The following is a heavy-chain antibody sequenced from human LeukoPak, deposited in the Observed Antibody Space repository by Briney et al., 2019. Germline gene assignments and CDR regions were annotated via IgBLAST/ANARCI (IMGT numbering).Heavy chain of an antibody. D-gene: IGHD3-10*01. CDR1: GFTFDDYA. V-gene: IGHV3-9*01. Sequence: GGSLRLSCAASGFTFDDYAMHWVRQAPGKGLEWVSGISWNSGSIGYADSVKGRFTISRDNAKNSLYLQMNSLRAEDTAVYYCARDPSPSITMVRGTWFDPWGQGTLVTVSS. CDR2: ISWNSGSI. J-gene: IGHJ5*02. CDR3: ARDPSPSITMVRGTWFDP.